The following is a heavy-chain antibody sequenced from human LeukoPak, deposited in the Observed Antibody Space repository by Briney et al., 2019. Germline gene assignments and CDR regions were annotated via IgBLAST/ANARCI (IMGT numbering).Heavy chain of an antibody. CDR1: GGSISTYY. CDR3: ARGGAARLHFQN. Sequence: SETLSLTCTVSGGSISTYYWNWIRQPPGKGLEWIGYIYHSGSTNYNPSLQGRVTISVDTSKNQFSLNLNSVTAADAAVYYCARGGAARLHFQNWGQGTLVTVSS. CDR2: IYHSGST. D-gene: IGHD6-6*01. V-gene: IGHV4-59*01. J-gene: IGHJ1*01.